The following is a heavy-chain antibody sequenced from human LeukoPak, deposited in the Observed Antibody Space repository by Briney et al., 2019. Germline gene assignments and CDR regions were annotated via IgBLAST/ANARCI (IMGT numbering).Heavy chain of an antibody. CDR1: GYSISRGYY. V-gene: IGHV4-38-2*02. D-gene: IGHD1-26*01. CDR3: ARSEVGDFGH. J-gene: IGHJ4*02. CDR2: IHESGDT. Sequence: SETLSLTCNVSGYSISRGYYWGWIRQPPGQGLEWIASIHESGDTFYNPSLKSRLSISVDTSKNEFSLRLTSVTATDTAIYYCARSEVGDFGHWGQGTLVTVSS.